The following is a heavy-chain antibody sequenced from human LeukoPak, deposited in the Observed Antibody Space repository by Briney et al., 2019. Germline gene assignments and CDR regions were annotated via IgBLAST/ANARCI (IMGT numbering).Heavy chain of an antibody. D-gene: IGHD4-17*01. V-gene: IGHV3-21*01. CDR2: ISSSSSYI. CDR3: AGGRLYDYGDYVLSWFDP. J-gene: IGHJ5*02. CDR1: GFTFSSYS. Sequence: SGGSLRLSCAASGFTFSSYSMNWVRQAPGKGLEWVSSISSSSSYIYYADSVKGRFNISRDNAKNSLYLQMNSLRAEDTAVYYCAGGRLYDYGDYVLSWFDPGAREPWSPSPQ.